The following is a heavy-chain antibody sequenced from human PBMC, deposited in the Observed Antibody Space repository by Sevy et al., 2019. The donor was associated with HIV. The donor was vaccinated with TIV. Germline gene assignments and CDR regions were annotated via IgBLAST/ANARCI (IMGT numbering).Heavy chain of an antibody. CDR2: ISGSGGGK. CDR3: AKEFYRGSYLED. CDR1: GFTFSSFA. Sequence: GGSLRLSCAASGFTFSSFAISWVRQAPGKGLEWVSDISGSGGGKKYADSVKGRFTVSRDNAQNTVFLQMNNLRGDDTGLYYCAKEFYRGSYLEDWGQGTLVTVSS. V-gene: IGHV3-23*01. D-gene: IGHD3-10*01. J-gene: IGHJ4*02.